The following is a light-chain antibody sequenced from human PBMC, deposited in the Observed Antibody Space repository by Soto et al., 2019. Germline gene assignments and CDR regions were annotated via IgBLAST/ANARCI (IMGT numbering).Light chain of an antibody. CDR3: SSYAGSNNYV. J-gene: IGLJ1*01. V-gene: IGLV2-8*01. CDR1: SSDVGGYNY. CDR2: EVS. Sequence: QAALTQPLSAPGSHGQSLPISCTGTSSDVGGYNYVSWYQQHPGKAPKLMIYEVSKRPSGVPDRFSGSKSGNTASLTVSGLQAEDEAAYYCSSYAGSNNYVFGTGTKVTVL.